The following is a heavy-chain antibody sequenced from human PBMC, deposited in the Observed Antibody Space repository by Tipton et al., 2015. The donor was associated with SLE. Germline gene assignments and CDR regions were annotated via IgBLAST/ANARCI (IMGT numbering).Heavy chain of an antibody. D-gene: IGHD3-22*01. J-gene: IGHJ5*02. V-gene: IGHV4-30-2*05. Sequence: TLSLTCAVYGGSIGSGGYSWNWIRQPPGKGLEWIGYTYYSGSPYYNPSLKSRVTISLDMSKDQFSLRLSSVTAADTAVYYCPIYYHDSTGLHWFDPWGQGTLVTVSS. CDR2: TYYSGSP. CDR3: PIYYHDSTGLHWFDP. CDR1: GGSIGSGGYS.